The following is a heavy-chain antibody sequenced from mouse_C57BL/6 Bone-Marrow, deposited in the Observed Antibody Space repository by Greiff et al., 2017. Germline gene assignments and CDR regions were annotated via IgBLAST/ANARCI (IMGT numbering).Heavy chain of an antibody. Sequence: EVKLQESGAELVRPGASVKLSCTASGFNIKDYYMHWVKQRPEQGLEWIGRIDPEDGDTEYAPKFQGKATMTADTSSNTAYLQLSSRTSEDAAVYYCTTWYSNYVDYWGQGTTLTVSS. CDR2: IDPEDGDT. D-gene: IGHD2-5*01. CDR1: GFNIKDYY. V-gene: IGHV14-1*01. J-gene: IGHJ2*01. CDR3: TTWYSNYVDY.